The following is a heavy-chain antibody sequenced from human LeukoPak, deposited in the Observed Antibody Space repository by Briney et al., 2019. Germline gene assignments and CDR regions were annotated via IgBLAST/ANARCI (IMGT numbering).Heavy chain of an antibody. J-gene: IGHJ4*02. CDR2: IRYDGSKK. CDR3: ASEMDIVANGGY. V-gene: IGHV3-30*02. D-gene: IGHD5-12*01. Sequence: PGGSLRLSCAASGFIFSSYGMHWVRQAPGKGLEWVAFIRYDGSKKYYADSVKGRFTISRDNAKNSLYLQMNSLRAEDTAVYYCASEMDIVANGGYWGQGTLVTVSS. CDR1: GFIFSSYG.